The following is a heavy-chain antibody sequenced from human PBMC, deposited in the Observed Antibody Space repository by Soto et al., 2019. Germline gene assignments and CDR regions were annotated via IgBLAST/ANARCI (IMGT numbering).Heavy chain of an antibody. CDR2: INPSGGST. D-gene: IGHD5-12*01. V-gene: IGHV1-46*01. Sequence: ASVKVSCKASGYTFTSYYMHWVRQAPGQGLEWMGIINPSGGSTSYAQKFQGRVTMTRDTSTSTVYMELSSLRSEDTAVYYCARESSGYETYNWFDPRGQGTLVTVSS. CDR1: GYTFTSYY. CDR3: ARESSGYETYNWFDP. J-gene: IGHJ5*02.